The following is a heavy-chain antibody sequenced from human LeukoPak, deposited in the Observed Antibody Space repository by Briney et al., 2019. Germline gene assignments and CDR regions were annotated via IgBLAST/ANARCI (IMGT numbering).Heavy chain of an antibody. CDR3: ARAIGDCSGGSCRFDP. V-gene: IGHV4-38-2*02. CDR2: IYHSGST. J-gene: IGHJ5*02. D-gene: IGHD2-15*01. Sequence: PSETLSLTCTVSGYSISSGYYWGWILQPAGKGLEWIGSIYHSGSTYYNPSLNSRVTISVDTSKNQFSLKLSSVTAADTAVYYCARAIGDCSGGSCRFDPWGQGTLVTVSS. CDR1: GYSISSGYY.